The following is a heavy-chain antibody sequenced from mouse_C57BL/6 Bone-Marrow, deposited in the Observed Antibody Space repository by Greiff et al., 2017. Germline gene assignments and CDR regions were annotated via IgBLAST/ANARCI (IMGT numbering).Heavy chain of an antibody. Sequence: QVQLKQPGAELVRPGSSVKLSCKASGYTFTSYWMDWVKQRPGQGLEWIGNIYPSDSETHYNQKFKDKATLTVDKSSSTAYMQLSSLTSEDSAVYYCARLGYGNLYYFDDWGQGTTLTVSS. J-gene: IGHJ2*01. CDR2: IYPSDSET. CDR1: GYTFTSYW. D-gene: IGHD2-1*01. CDR3: ARLGYGNLYYFDD. V-gene: IGHV1-61*01.